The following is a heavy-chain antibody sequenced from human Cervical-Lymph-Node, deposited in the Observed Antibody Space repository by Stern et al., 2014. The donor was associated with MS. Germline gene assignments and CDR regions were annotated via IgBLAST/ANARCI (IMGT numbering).Heavy chain of an antibody. CDR3: AKAWDS. V-gene: IGHV1-8*01. CDR2: TNTDHGDT. Sequence: VQLVESGAEVKKPGASVRVSCKTSGYTFTSDDINWVRQASGQGLEWMGWTNTDHGDTSYAQQLQGRLSITSDTYVSKTYMEMRTLGSEDTAVYYCAKAWDSWGQGTLVIVSS. CDR1: GYTFTSDD. J-gene: IGHJ4*02.